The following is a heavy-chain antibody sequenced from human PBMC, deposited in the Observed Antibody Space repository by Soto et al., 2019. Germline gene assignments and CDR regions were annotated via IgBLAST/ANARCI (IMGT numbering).Heavy chain of an antibody. J-gene: IGHJ4*02. V-gene: IGHV1-2*02. CDR2: INPKSGGT. CDR1: GYTFTDYY. Sequence: ASVKVSCKTSGYTFTDYYIHWVRQAPGQGLEWMGWINPKSGGTDYAQNFQGRVTMTRDTSISTAYTELSRLRSDDTAVYYCARQYCRHGTCYFDYWGQGTLVTVS. D-gene: IGHD2-15*01. CDR3: ARQYCRHGTCYFDY.